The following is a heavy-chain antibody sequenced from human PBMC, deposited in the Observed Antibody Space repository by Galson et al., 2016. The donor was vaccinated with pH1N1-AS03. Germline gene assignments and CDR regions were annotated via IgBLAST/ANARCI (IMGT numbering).Heavy chain of an antibody. J-gene: IGHJ1*01. CDR2: SSVDGINK. CDR1: GFSFSEYD. V-gene: IGHV3-30*18. D-gene: IGHD6-25*01. Sequence: SLRLSCAASGFSFSEYDMHWARQAPGKGLEWVALSSVDGINKYYGDSEKGRFTISRDNSKSTLYLQMNSLRAEDTAVYYCGNGWSSSGAGHLGQGTLVTVSS. CDR3: GNGWSSSGAGH.